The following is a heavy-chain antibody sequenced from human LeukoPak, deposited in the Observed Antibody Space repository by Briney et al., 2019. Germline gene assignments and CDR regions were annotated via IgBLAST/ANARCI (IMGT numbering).Heavy chain of an antibody. V-gene: IGHV3-7*01. J-gene: IGHJ4*02. D-gene: IGHD3-22*01. CDR1: GFTVSSND. Sequence: YPGGSLRLSCAASGFTVSSNDMSWVRQAPGKGLEWVANIKKDGSEKYYVDSVKGRFTISRDNAKNSLYLQMNSLRAEDTAVYYCARDLYRIVVVPHYFDYWGQGTLVTVSS. CDR2: IKKDGSEK. CDR3: ARDLYRIVVVPHYFDY.